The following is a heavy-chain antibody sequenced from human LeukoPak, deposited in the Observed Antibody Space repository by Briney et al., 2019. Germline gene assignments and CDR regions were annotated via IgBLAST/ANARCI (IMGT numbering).Heavy chain of an antibody. CDR3: ARILGFYDSSGYPERFMPYYFDY. CDR2: IYHSGST. CDR1: GYPISSGYY. Sequence: SDTLSLTCSLSGYPISSGYYWGWIRPPPGKGLEWIGSIYHSGSTYYNPSLKSRVTITVDTSKNQFSLMLSSVPAAALAVYYVARILGFYDSSGYPERFMPYYFDYWGQGTLVTVSS. D-gene: IGHD3-22*01. J-gene: IGHJ4*02. V-gene: IGHV4-38-2*02.